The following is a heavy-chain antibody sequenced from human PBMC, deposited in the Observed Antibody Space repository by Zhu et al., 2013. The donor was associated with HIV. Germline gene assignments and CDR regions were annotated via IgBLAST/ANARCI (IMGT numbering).Heavy chain of an antibody. V-gene: IGHV1-69*18. CDR3: ARGQGSGRTDAFDI. CDR2: LVPMFRVP. J-gene: IGHJ3*02. Sequence: QVQLVQSGAEVKKPGSSVKVSCEASGGTFRIYGFNWVRQAPGHGLEWMGTLVPMFRVPVSAQKFQDRVTITADESTNTAYMELRSLTSEDTALYYCARGQGSGRTDAFDIVGPRDYGHRLF. CDR1: GGTFRIYG.